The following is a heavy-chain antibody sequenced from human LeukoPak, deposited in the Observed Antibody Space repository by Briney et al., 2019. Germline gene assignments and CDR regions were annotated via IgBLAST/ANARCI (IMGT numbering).Heavy chain of an antibody. J-gene: IGHJ4*02. CDR1: GGSISSGGYS. D-gene: IGHD3-22*01. V-gene: IGHV4-30-4*08. CDR2: IYNSGST. Sequence: SQTLSLTCTVSGGSISSGGYSWSWIRQHPGKGLEWIGYIYNSGSTYYNPSLKSRVTISVDTSKNQFSLKLSSVTAADTAVYYCARGGAYYYDSSGYSGFDYWGQGTLVTVSS. CDR3: ARGGAYYYDSSGYSGFDY.